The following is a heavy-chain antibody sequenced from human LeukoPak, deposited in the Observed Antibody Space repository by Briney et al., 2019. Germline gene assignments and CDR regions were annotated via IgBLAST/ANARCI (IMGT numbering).Heavy chain of an antibody. D-gene: IGHD2-2*01. CDR2: IYYSGRT. CDR1: GFTFNRYA. V-gene: IGHV4-39*01. J-gene: IGHJ4*02. CDR3: ARQLYQLLPDY. Sequence: PGGSLRLSCLASGFTFNRYAMHWVRQAPGKGLEWIGSIYYSGRTYYIPSLKSRVTISVDTSKNQFSLKLSSVTAADTAVYYCARQLYQLLPDYWGQGTLVTVSS.